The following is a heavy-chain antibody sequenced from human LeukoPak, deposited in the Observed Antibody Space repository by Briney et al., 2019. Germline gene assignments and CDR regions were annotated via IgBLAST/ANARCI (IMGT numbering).Heavy chain of an antibody. J-gene: IGHJ4*02. CDR3: AIGYSGFDPNFDF. D-gene: IGHD5-12*01. V-gene: IGHV5-10-1*01. Sequence: GESLKISCKGSGYSFTNYLIAWVRQMPGKGLEWMGRIDPSDSYTNYSPSFQGHVTISSDRSISTAYLQWSSLKASDTAMYYCAIGYSGFDPNFDFWGRGTLVTVS. CDR1: GYSFTNYL. CDR2: IDPSDSYT.